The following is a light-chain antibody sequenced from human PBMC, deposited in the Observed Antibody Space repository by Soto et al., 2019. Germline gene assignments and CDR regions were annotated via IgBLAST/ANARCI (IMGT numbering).Light chain of an antibody. CDR3: QQYGHSPRT. CDR2: AAS. V-gene: IGKV3-20*01. J-gene: IGKJ1*01. Sequence: EIVLTHTPGTLSVSPGEIATLSFRTTQSVADNYLAWYQQKPGQPPRLLIYAASRRATGIPDTFSGSGSGTDFTLTITRMEPEDFALYYCQQYGHSPRTFGQGTKV. CDR1: QSVADNY.